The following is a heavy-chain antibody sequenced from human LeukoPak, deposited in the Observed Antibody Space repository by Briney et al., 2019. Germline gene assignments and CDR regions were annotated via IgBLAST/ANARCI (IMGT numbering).Heavy chain of an antibody. Sequence: ASVKVSCKASGYTFTSYGISWVRQAPGQGLEWMGWISAYNGNTNYAQKLQGRVTMTTDTSTSTAYMELRSLRSDDTAMYYCASSPSSSWYLEWFDPWGQGTLATVSS. CDR2: ISAYNGNT. V-gene: IGHV1-18*01. CDR1: GYTFTSYG. CDR3: ASSPSSSWYLEWFDP. D-gene: IGHD6-13*01. J-gene: IGHJ5*02.